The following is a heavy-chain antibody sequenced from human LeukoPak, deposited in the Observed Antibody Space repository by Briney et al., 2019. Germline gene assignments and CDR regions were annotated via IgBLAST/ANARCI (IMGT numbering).Heavy chain of an antibody. Sequence: SVKVSCKASGGTFSNYAISWVRQAPGQGLEWMGGITPIFATPSYAQKFQGRVTITADESTSTAYMELSGLRSEDTAVYYCARAEPPSTVTTFDFDYWGQGTLVTVSS. J-gene: IGHJ4*02. CDR2: ITPIFATP. V-gene: IGHV1-69*01. D-gene: IGHD4-17*01. CDR1: GGTFSNYA. CDR3: ARAEPPSTVTTFDFDY.